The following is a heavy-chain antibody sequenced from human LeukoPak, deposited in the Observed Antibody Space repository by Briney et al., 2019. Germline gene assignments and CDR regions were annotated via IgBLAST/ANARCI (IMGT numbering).Heavy chain of an antibody. CDR1: VLTFSSYW. Sequence: PGGSLRLSCAASVLTFSSYWMSWVRQAPEKGLEWVAIINQDGSEKYYVDSVKGRFTISRDNAKNSLYLQMNSLRAEDTAVYYCAKDLRNMYGSSSWEDAFDIWGQGTMVTVSS. V-gene: IGHV3-7*01. D-gene: IGHD6-13*01. CDR3: AKDLRNMYGSSSWEDAFDI. CDR2: INQDGSEK. J-gene: IGHJ3*02.